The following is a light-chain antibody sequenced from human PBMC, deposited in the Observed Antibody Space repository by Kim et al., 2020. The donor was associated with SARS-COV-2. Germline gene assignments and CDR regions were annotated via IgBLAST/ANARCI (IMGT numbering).Light chain of an antibody. Sequence: PGQSGTSSCTGTSSDVGGYNYVSWYQQHPGKAPKLMIYEVSKRPSGVPDRFSGSKSGNTASLTVSGLQAEDEADYYCSSYAGSNKVFGGGTQLTVL. CDR1: SSDVGGYNY. CDR3: SSYAGSNKV. J-gene: IGLJ2*01. CDR2: EVS. V-gene: IGLV2-8*01.